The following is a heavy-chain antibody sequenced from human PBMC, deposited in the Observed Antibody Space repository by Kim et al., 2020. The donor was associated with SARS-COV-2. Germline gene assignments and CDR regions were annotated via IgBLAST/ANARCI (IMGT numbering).Heavy chain of an antibody. CDR2: ISGRGGST. Sequence: GGSLRLSCAASGFTFSSYAMSWVRQAPGKGLEWVSAISGRGGSTYYADSVKGRFTISRDNSKNTLYLQMNSLRAEDTAVYYCAKGSSSWYLNWFDPWGQGTLVTVSS. CDR3: AKGSSSWYLNWFDP. D-gene: IGHD6-13*01. V-gene: IGHV3-23*01. J-gene: IGHJ5*02. CDR1: GFTFSSYA.